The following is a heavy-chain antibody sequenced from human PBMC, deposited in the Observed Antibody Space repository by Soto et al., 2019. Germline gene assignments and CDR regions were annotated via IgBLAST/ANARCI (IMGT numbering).Heavy chain of an antibody. CDR2: IWYDGSNK. Sequence: GGSLRLSCAASGFTFSSYGMHWVRQAPGKGLEWVAVIWYDGSNKYYADSVKGRFTISRDNSKNTLYLQMNSLRAEDTAVYYCARVPRIAARPRYYYYYGMDVWGQGTTVTVSS. V-gene: IGHV3-33*01. D-gene: IGHD6-6*01. CDR3: ARVPRIAARPRYYYYYGMDV. CDR1: GFTFSSYG. J-gene: IGHJ6*02.